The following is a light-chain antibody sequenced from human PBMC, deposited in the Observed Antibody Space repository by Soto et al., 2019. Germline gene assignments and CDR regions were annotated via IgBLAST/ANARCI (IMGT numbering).Light chain of an antibody. CDR3: AAWDDGLNGSV. J-gene: IGLJ1*01. Sequence: QPDLTQPPSASGTPGQRVTISCSGSSSNIGRNTVNWYQQVPGTAPKLLIYNNNQRPSGVPDRFSGSKSGTSASLAIIGLQSEDEADYYCAAWDDGLNGSVFGAGTKVTVL. CDR2: NNN. V-gene: IGLV1-44*01. CDR1: SSNIGRNT.